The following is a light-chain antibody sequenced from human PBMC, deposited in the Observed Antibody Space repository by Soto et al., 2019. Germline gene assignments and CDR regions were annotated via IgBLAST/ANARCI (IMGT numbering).Light chain of an antibody. J-gene: IGKJ5*01. CDR3: QQRRNWPIT. Sequence: EIVLTQSPATLSLSPGERATLSCTASQNVYTYLVWYQQKPGQAPRLLIYDTSNRATGIPARFSGSGSGTDFTLTISSLEPEDFAVYYCQQRRNWPITFGQGTRLEIK. CDR2: DTS. V-gene: IGKV3-11*01. CDR1: QNVYTY.